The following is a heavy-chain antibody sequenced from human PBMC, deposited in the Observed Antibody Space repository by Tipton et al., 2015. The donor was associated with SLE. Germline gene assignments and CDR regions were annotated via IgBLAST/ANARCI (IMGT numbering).Heavy chain of an antibody. CDR3: ARDKRGYCGGGRCLDGFDI. V-gene: IGHV4-34*01. CDR2: INHSGST. Sequence: TLSLTCAVYGGSFSGYYWSWIRQPPGKGLEWIGEINHSGSTNYNPSLKSRVTISVDTSKNQFSLKLSSVTAADTAVYYCARDKRGYCGGGRCLDGFDIWGQGTMVTVSS. CDR1: GGSFSGYY. J-gene: IGHJ3*02. D-gene: IGHD2-15*01.